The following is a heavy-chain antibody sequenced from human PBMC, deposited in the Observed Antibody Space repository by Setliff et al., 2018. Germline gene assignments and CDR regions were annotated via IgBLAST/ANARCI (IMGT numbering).Heavy chain of an antibody. J-gene: IGHJ5*02. CDR3: ARESVAATYNWFDP. CDR2: ISSSSSYI. V-gene: IGHV3-21*01. Sequence: PGGSLRLSCAASGSTFSSYSMNWVRQAPGKGLEWVSSISSSSSYIYYADSVKGRFTISRDNAKNSLYLQMNSLRAEDTAVYYCARESVAATYNWFDPWGQGTLVTVSS. CDR1: GSTFSSYS. D-gene: IGHD2-15*01.